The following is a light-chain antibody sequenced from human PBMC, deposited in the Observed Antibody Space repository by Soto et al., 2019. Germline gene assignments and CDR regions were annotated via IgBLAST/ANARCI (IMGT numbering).Light chain of an antibody. Sequence: QSVLTQPPSVSGAPGQRVTISCTGISSNIGAGYDVHWYQQLPGTAPKLLMYGNNIRPSGVPDRFSDSKSGSSASLAITGRQFEDEAGYFCRSYDSSLRGLVFGGGTKVTVL. CDR1: SSNIGAGYD. CDR3: RSYDSSLRGLV. V-gene: IGLV1-40*01. CDR2: GNN. J-gene: IGLJ2*01.